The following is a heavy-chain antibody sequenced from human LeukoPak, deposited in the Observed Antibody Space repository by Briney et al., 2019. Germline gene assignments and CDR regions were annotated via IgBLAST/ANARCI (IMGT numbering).Heavy chain of an antibody. J-gene: IGHJ5*02. Sequence: PGGSLRLSCAASGFTFSNAWMSWVRQAPGKGLEWVSSITGSGALTYYADSVKGRFTISKDNAMDTLFLQMNSLRADDTAVYYCAKDRVDGSGSQFDPWGQGSLVTVSS. D-gene: IGHD3-10*01. CDR2: ITGSGALT. V-gene: IGHV3-23*01. CDR1: GFTFSNAW. CDR3: AKDRVDGSGSQFDP.